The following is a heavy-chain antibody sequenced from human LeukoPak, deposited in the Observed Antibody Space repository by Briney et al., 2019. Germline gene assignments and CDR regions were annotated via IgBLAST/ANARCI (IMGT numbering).Heavy chain of an antibody. CDR2: ISYDGSNK. CDR3: AKSTVTTQLWYYYYGMDV. V-gene: IGHV3-30*18. D-gene: IGHD4-17*01. CDR1: GFTFSSYG. J-gene: IGHJ6*02. Sequence: GRSLRLSCAAPGFTFSSYGMHWVRQAPGKGLEWVAVISYDGSNKYYADSVKGRFTISRDNSKNTLYLQMNSLRAEDTAVYYCAKSTVTTQLWYYYYGMDVWGQGTTVTVSS.